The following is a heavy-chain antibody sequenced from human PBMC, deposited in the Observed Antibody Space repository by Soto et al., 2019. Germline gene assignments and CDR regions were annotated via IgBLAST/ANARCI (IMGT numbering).Heavy chain of an antibody. CDR1: GGSFSGYY. CDR2: INHSGST. D-gene: IGHD4-17*01. CDR3: ASRSNGDYVGWFDP. J-gene: IGHJ5*02. Sequence: SETLSLTCAVYGGSFSGYYWSWIRQPPGKGLEWIGEINHSGSTKYNPSLKSRVTISVDTSRNQFSLKLSPVTAADTAVYYCASRSNGDYVGWFDPWGQGTLVTVSS. V-gene: IGHV4-34*01.